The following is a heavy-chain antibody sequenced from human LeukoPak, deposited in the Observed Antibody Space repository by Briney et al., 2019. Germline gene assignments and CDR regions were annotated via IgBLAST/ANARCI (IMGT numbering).Heavy chain of an antibody. Sequence: ASVKVPCKASGGTFSSYAISWVRQAPGQGLEWMGGIIPIFGTANYAQKFQGRVTITADKSTSTAYMELSSLRSEDTAVYYCARAGNWNDGCFDYWGQGTLVTVSS. D-gene: IGHD1-1*01. CDR2: IIPIFGTA. CDR3: ARAGNWNDGCFDY. J-gene: IGHJ4*02. V-gene: IGHV1-69*06. CDR1: GGTFSSYA.